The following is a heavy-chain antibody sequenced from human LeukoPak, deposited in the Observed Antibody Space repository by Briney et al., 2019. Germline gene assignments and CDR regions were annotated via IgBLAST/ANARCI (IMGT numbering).Heavy chain of an antibody. D-gene: IGHD1-26*01. CDR3: ARAGGGVTFYYYYYMDV. CDR1: GYTFTGYY. Sequence: ASVKVSCKASGYTFTGYYMHWVRQAPGQGLEWMGRINPNSGGTNYAQKFQDRVTMTRDTSISTAYMELSRLRSDDTAVYYCARAGGGVTFYYYYYMDVWGKGTTVTVSS. V-gene: IGHV1-2*06. CDR2: INPNSGGT. J-gene: IGHJ6*03.